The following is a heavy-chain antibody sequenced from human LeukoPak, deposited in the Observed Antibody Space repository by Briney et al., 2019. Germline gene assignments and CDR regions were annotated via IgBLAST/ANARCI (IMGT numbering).Heavy chain of an antibody. D-gene: IGHD3-10*01. CDR2: IYYSGST. V-gene: IGHV4-39*01. CDR3: ARHSITMVRGVNWFDP. CDR1: GGSISSSSYY. J-gene: IGHJ5*02. Sequence: SETLSLICTVSGGSISSSSYYWGWIRQPPAKGLEWIGSIYYSGSTYYNPSLKSRVTISVDTSKNQFSLKLSSVTAADTAVYYCARHSITMVRGVNWFDPWGQGTLVTVSS.